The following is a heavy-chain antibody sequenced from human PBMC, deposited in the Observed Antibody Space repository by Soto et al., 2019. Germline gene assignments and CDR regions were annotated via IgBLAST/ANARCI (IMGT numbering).Heavy chain of an antibody. CDR3: ARVGMVGTVLGYWFDP. V-gene: IGHV4-4*07. CDR1: GGSISSYY. CDR2: IYTSGST. J-gene: IGHJ5*02. Sequence: SETLSLTCTVSGGSISSYYWSWTRQPAGKGLEWIGRIYTSGSTNYNPSLKSRVTMSVDTSKNQFSLKLRSVTAADTAMYYCARVGMVGTVLGYWFDPWGQGTLVTVSS. D-gene: IGHD6-19*01.